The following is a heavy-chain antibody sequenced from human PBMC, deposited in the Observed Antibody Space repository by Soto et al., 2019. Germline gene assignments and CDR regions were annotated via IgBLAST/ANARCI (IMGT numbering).Heavy chain of an antibody. V-gene: IGHV1-46*01. Sequence: ASVKVSCKASGYTFTGYYMHWVRQAPGQGLEWMGIINPSGGSTSYAQKFQGRVTMTRDTSTSTVYMDLSSLSSEDTAVYYCARASSGYYSYFDYWGQGTLVTVSS. J-gene: IGHJ4*02. CDR3: ARASSGYYSYFDY. D-gene: IGHD3-22*01. CDR2: INPSGGST. CDR1: GYTFTGYY.